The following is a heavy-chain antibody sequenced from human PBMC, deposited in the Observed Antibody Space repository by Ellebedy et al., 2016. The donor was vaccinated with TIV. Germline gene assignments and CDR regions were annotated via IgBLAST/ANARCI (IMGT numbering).Heavy chain of an antibody. CDR3: TRNGYYCLDY. J-gene: IGHJ4*02. V-gene: IGHV4-4*02. CDR1: GGSISSSDW. Sequence: MPSETLSLTCAVSGGSISSSDWWSCVRQPPGKGLEWIGEIHHTGGTNYNPSLKSRVTISVATSKNQFPLELSSVTAADTAVYYCTRNGYYCLDYWGQGTLVTVSS. CDR2: IHHTGGT. D-gene: IGHD3-22*01.